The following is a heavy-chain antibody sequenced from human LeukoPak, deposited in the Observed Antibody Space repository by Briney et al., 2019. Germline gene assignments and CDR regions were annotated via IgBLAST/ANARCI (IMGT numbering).Heavy chain of an antibody. CDR3: ARLAFYDFWSGYLDA. CDR2: INPNGGAT. J-gene: IGHJ5*02. CDR1: GYIFPGYY. Sequence: ASVKVSCTASGYIFPGYYIHWLRQAPGQGPEYLGWINPNGGATKYTQKFQGRVTLTRDTSTNTVYMELSSLRSDDTAVYYCARLAFYDFWSGYLDAWGQGTLVTVSS. V-gene: IGHV1-2*02. D-gene: IGHD3-3*01.